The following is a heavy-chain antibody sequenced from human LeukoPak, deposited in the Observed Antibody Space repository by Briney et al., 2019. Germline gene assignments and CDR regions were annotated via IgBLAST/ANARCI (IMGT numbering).Heavy chain of an antibody. CDR2: IFYSGRT. J-gene: IGHJ5*01. Sequence: SETLSLTCTVSGGSINNYYWTWLRQPPGKGLEWIGSIFYSGRTNYNPSLRNRVFISVDTSNNQFSLKLSSVTAADTAVYYCAREDYSGGNNWFDFWGPGTLVTVSS. CDR3: AREDYSGGNNWFDF. D-gene: IGHD4-11*01. CDR1: GGSINNYY. V-gene: IGHV4-59*01.